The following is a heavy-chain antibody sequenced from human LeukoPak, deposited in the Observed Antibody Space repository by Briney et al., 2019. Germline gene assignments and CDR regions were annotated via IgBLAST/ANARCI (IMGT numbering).Heavy chain of an antibody. CDR3: AKEKQRNFDY. CDR2: ISGSGDST. J-gene: IGHJ4*02. CDR1: VFTFSNYA. Sequence: GGSLRLSCAASVFTFSNYAMSWVRQAPGKGLEWVSGISGSGDSTYYGDSVKGRFTISRDNSKNTLYLQMNSLRAEDTAVYYCAKEKQRNFDYWGQGTLVTVSS. V-gene: IGHV3-23*01.